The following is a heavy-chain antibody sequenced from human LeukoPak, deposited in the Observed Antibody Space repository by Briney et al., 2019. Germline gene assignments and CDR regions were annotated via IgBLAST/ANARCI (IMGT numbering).Heavy chain of an antibody. V-gene: IGHV1-2*02. CDR1: GYTFTGYN. CDR2: INANSGGT. D-gene: IGHD6-13*01. J-gene: IGHJ3*02. Sequence: ASVKVSCKASGYTFTGYNMHWVRQAPGQGLEWMGWINANSGGTNYAQKFQGRVTMTTDTSISTAYMELSRLRSDDTAVYYCASARRIAAAGSEAFDIWGQGTMVTVSS. CDR3: ASARRIAAAGSEAFDI.